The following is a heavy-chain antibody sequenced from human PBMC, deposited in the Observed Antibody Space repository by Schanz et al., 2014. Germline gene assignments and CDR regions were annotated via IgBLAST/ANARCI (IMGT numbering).Heavy chain of an antibody. CDR1: GFVFRGYV. D-gene: IGHD3-10*01. V-gene: IGHV3-30*04. CDR3: ARFRVHYSDF. J-gene: IGHJ4*02. CDR2: ISTDGTNT. Sequence: QVQLVESGGGVVQPGRSLRLSCAASGFVFRGYVMHWVRQAPGKGLEKVALISTDGTNTYYADSVRGRFTISRDNSKNTLDLQMINLRAEDTAFYYCARFRVHYSDFWGQGVLVTVSS.